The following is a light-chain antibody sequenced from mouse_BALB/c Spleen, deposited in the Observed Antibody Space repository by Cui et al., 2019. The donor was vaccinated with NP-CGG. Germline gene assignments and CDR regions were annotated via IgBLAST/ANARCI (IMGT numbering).Light chain of an antibody. CDR2: GTN. CDR1: TGAVTTSNY. V-gene: IGLV1*01. J-gene: IGLJ1*01. Sequence: VVTQGSALTTSPGETVTLTCRSSTGAVTTSNYANWVQEKPDHLFTGLIGGTNNRAPGVPARFSGSLIGDKAALTITGAQTEDEAIYFCALWYSNHWVFGGGTKLTVL. CDR3: ALWYSNHWV.